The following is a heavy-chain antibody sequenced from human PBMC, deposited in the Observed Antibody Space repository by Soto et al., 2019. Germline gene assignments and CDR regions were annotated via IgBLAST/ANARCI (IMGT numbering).Heavy chain of an antibody. CDR1: GGSFSGYY. CDR2: INHSGST. Sequence: PSETLSLTCAVYGGSFSGYYWCWICLPPGKGQEWIGEINHSGSTNYNPTLKSQVTISVDTSKNKFSLKLSSVTAADTAVYYCARGNWHYGYYYYYGMDVWGQGTTVTVSS. J-gene: IGHJ6*02. CDR3: ARGNWHYGYYYYYGMDV. V-gene: IGHV4-34*01. D-gene: IGHD1-7*01.